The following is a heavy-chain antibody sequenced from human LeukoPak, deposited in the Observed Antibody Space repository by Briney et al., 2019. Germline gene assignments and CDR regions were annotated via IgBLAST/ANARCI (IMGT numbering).Heavy chain of an antibody. CDR3: VRQKKSHGNFDY. CDR2: VGIAADT. V-gene: IGHV3-13*01. D-gene: IGHD1-26*01. Sequence: GGSLRLSCAASGFTFSDHAMHRVRQAPGKGLEWVSAVGIAADTFYPGSVKGRFTISRENAKNSLYLQMNSLRVEDTGVYYCVRQKKSHGNFDYWGQGTLVTVSS. CDR1: GFTFSDHA. J-gene: IGHJ4*02.